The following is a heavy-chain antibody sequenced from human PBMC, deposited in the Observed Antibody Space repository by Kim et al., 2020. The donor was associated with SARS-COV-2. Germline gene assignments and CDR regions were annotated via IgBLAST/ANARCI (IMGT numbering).Heavy chain of an antibody. D-gene: IGHD1-1*01. V-gene: IGHV3-48*03. J-gene: IGHJ6*03. Sequence: YRATVKGRFAIPRDNAQNSLYLQMTSLRAEDTAVYYCARVYNGPYFYMDVWGKGTTVTVS. CDR3: ARVYNGPYFYMDV.